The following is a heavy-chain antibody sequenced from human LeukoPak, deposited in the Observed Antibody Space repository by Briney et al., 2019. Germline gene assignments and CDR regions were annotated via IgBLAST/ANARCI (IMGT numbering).Heavy chain of an antibody. CDR2: IYHSGST. CDR1: GGSISSGGYS. J-gene: IGHJ4*02. Sequence: SETLSLTCAVSGGSISSGGYSWSWIRQPPGKGLEWIGYIYHSGSTYYNPSLKSRVTISVDRSKNQFSLKLSSVTAADTAVYYCARGAYDYVWGSYRQSPYYFDYWGQGTLVTVSS. D-gene: IGHD3-16*02. V-gene: IGHV4-30-2*01. CDR3: ARGAYDYVWGSYRQSPYYFDY.